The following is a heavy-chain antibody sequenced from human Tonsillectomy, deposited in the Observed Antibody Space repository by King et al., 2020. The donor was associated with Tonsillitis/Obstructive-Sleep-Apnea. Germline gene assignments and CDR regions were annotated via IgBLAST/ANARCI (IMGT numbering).Heavy chain of an antibody. CDR2: FNHSGST. J-gene: IGHJ4*02. CDR3: ARDTYYYYGSGSYYRKLFDY. CDR1: GGSFSDYD. V-gene: IGHV4-34*01. Sequence: VQLQQWGAGLLKPSETLSLTCAVYGGSFSDYDWSWIRQPPGKGLEWIGEFNHSGSTNYNPSLKSRVTISVDTSKNQFSLKLSSVTAADTAVYYCARDTYYYYGSGSYYRKLFDYWGQGTLVTVSS. D-gene: IGHD3-10*01.